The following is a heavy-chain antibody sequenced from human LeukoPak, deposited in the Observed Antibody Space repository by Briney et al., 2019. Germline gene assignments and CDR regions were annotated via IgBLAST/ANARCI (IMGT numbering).Heavy chain of an antibody. CDR2: IYSGGST. J-gene: IGHJ3*02. CDR3: AKDYDFWSGYGDSFDM. Sequence: PGGSLRLSCAASGFTVSSNYMSWVRQAPGKGLEWVSVIYSGGSTYYADSVKGRFTIARDNSKNTLYLQMNSLRAEDTAVYYCAKDYDFWSGYGDSFDMWGQGTTVVVSS. CDR1: GFTVSSNY. D-gene: IGHD3-3*01. V-gene: IGHV3-66*02.